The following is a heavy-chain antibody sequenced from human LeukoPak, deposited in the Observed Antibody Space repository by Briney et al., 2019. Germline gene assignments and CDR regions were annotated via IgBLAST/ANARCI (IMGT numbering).Heavy chain of an antibody. CDR2: IKQDGSEK. Sequence: GGSLRLSCAASGFTFSSYWMSWVCQAPGKGLQWVANIKQDGSEKYYVDSVKGRFTISRDNAKNSLYLQMNSLRAEDTAVYYCARDGDTSGYSDWGQGTLVTVSS. CDR1: GFTFSSYW. CDR3: ARDGDTSGYSD. J-gene: IGHJ4*02. D-gene: IGHD3-22*01. V-gene: IGHV3-7*01.